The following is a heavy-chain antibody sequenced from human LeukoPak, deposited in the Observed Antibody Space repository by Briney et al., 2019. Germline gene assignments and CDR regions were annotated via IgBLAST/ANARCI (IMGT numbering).Heavy chain of an antibody. CDR3: ARDQSYYFDY. Sequence: GGSLRLSCAVSGCIFSSYAMNWVRQAPGKGLEWVSGISGGGGVTYYADSVKGRFTISRDNSKSTLYLQMNSLRAEDTAVYYCARDQSYYFDYWGQGTLVTVSS. CDR2: ISGGGGVT. V-gene: IGHV3-23*01. D-gene: IGHD3-10*01. J-gene: IGHJ4*02. CDR1: GCIFSSYA.